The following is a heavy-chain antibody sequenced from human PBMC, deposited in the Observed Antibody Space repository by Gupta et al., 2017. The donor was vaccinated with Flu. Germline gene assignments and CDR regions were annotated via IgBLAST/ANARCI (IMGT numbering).Heavy chain of an antibody. V-gene: IGHV4-34*01. CDR2: INHSGST. J-gene: IGHJ3*02. CDR3: ARDPDQSNNAFGI. CDR1: GGSFSGYY. Sequence: QVQLQQWGAGLLKPSETLSLTCAVYGGSFSGYYWSWIRQPPGKGLEWIGEINHSGSTNDNPTLRSRVTISVDTAKNQFSLKLSSVTAADTAVYYVARDPDQSNNAFGIGGQETIVTVSS.